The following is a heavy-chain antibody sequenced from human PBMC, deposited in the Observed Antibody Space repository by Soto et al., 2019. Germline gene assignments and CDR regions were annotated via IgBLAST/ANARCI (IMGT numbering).Heavy chain of an antibody. V-gene: IGHV1-8*01. CDR1: GYTFTSYD. J-gene: IGHJ6*02. CDR3: AREGQAPYYYYGMDV. CDR2: MNPNSGNT. Sequence: ASVKGSCKASGYTFTSYDINWVRQATGQGREWMGWMNPNSGNTGYAEKFQGRVTMTTDTSTSTAHMELRSLRSDDTAVYYCAREGQAPYYYYGMDVWGQGTAVTVSS.